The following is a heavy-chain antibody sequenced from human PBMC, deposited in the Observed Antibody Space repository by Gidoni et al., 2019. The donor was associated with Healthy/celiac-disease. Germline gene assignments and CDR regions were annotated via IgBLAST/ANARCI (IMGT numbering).Heavy chain of an antibody. CDR3: ARVQVAVAETLRTNIDY. CDR1: GFTFSSYA. V-gene: IGHV3-30-3*01. Sequence: QVQLVESGGGVVQPGRSLRLSCAASGFTFSSYAMHWVRQAPGKGLEWVAVISYDGSNKYYADSVKGRFTISRDNSKNTLYLQMNSLRAEDTAVYYCARVQVAVAETLRTNIDYWGQGTLVTVSS. D-gene: IGHD6-19*01. CDR2: ISYDGSNK. J-gene: IGHJ4*02.